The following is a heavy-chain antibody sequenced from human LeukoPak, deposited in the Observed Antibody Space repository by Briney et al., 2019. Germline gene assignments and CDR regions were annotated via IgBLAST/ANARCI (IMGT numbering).Heavy chain of an antibody. CDR2: IYFSGTT. Sequence: SETLSLTCTVSGDSINAYYWGWIRQPPGKGLEWIGYIYFSGTTKYNPSLESRVTISVDTSKNQFSLKLSSVTAADTAVYYCARQRFGDLYAEYFQHWGQGTLVTVSS. CDR1: GDSINAYY. D-gene: IGHD3-10*01. J-gene: IGHJ1*01. V-gene: IGHV4-59*08. CDR3: ARQRFGDLYAEYFQH.